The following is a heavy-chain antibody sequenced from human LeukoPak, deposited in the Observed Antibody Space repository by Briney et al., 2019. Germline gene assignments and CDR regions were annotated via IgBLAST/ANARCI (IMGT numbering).Heavy chain of an antibody. V-gene: IGHV3-21*01. Sequence: GGSLRLSCAASGFTFSRYSMNWVRQAPGKGLEWVSSISSTSTYIYYADSVKGRFTISRDNAKNSLYLQMNSLRAEDTAVYYCARVHLNSAGDADYWGQGTLVTVSS. J-gene: IGHJ4*02. CDR2: ISSTSTYI. D-gene: IGHD3-16*01. CDR1: GFTFSRYS. CDR3: ARVHLNSAGDADY.